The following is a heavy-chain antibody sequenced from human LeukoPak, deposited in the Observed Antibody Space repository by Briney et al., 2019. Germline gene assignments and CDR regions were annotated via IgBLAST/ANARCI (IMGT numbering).Heavy chain of an antibody. V-gene: IGHV1-2*02. CDR2: INPNSGGT. CDR3: AREGDGYNHDY. Sequence: ASVKVSCKASGYTFTGYYMHWVRQAPGQGLEWMGWINPNSGGTNHAQKFQGRVTMTRDTSISTAYMELSRLRSDDTAVYYCAREGDGYNHDYWGQGTLVTVSS. D-gene: IGHD5-24*01. CDR1: GYTFTGYY. J-gene: IGHJ4*02.